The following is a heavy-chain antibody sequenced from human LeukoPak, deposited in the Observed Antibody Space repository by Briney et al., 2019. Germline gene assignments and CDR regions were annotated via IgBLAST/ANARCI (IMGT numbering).Heavy chain of an antibody. V-gene: IGHV4-34*01. D-gene: IGHD3-10*01. CDR2: NKQSGST. J-gene: IGHJ6*02. CDR3: ARGRAAPNYYYGMDV. Sequence: PSETLSLTCAVYGDSFSGYYWSWLRQPPGKALEWIGENKQSGSTNYNPSLKSRVTISVDTSKNQFSLKLSSVAAADTAVYYCARGRAAPNYYYGMDVWGQGTTVTVSS. CDR1: GDSFSGYY.